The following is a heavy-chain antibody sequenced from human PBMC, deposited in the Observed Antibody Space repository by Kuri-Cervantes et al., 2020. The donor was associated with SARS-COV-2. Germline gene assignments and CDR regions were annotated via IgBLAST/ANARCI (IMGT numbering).Heavy chain of an antibody. CDR3: AREDRAPITMVRGPLDY. V-gene: IGHV3-21*01. J-gene: IGHJ4*02. D-gene: IGHD3-10*01. CDR1: GFTFSSYS. CDR2: ISSSSSYI. Sequence: GGSRRLSFAASGFTFSSYSMNWVRQAPGKGLEWVSSISSSSSYIYYADSVKGRFTISRDNAKNSLYLQMNSLRAEDTAVYYCAREDRAPITMVRGPLDYWGQGTLVTVSS.